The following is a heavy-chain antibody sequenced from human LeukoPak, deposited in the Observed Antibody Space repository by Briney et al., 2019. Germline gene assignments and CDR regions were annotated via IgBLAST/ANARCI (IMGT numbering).Heavy chain of an antibody. CDR2: ISGSGDNT. CDR3: AKDLSLSVGDYYYYYMDV. J-gene: IGHJ6*03. CDR1: GFTFTSYA. V-gene: IGHV3-23*01. Sequence: PGGSLRLSCAASGFTFTSYAMSWVRQALGKGLEWVSAISGSGDNTYYADSVKGRFTISRDDSKNTLYLQMNSLRAEDTAVYYCAKDLSLSVGDYYYYYMDVWGKGTTVTVSS. D-gene: IGHD3-3*01.